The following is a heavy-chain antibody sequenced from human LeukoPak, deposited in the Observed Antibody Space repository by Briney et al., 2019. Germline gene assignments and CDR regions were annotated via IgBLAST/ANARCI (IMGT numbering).Heavy chain of an antibody. Sequence: GGSLRLSCAASGFTFSSYAMSWVRQAPGKGLEWVSAISGSGGSTYYADSVKGRFTISRDNSKNTLYLQMNSLRAEDTAVYYCASPGSSRYCSSTSRYLEDYWGQGTLVTVSS. CDR2: ISGSGGST. D-gene: IGHD2-2*01. CDR3: ASPGSSRYCSSTSRYLEDY. V-gene: IGHV3-23*01. J-gene: IGHJ4*02. CDR1: GFTFSSYA.